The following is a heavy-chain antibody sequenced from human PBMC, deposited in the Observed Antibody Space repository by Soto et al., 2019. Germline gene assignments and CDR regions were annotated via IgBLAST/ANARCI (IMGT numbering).Heavy chain of an antibody. V-gene: IGHV3-23*01. CDR2: ISGSGGST. CDR3: AKGGKIDY. D-gene: IGHD2-15*01. J-gene: IGHJ4*02. Sequence: GSLRLSCAASGFPLSRYAMSWVRQATGKGLEWVSAISGSGGSTYYADSVKGRFTISRDNSKNTLYLQMNSLRAEDTAVYYCAKGGKIDYWGQGTLVTVSS. CDR1: GFPLSRYA.